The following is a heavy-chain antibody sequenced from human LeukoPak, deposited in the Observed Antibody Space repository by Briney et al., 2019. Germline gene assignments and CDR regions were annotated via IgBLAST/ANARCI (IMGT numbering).Heavy chain of an antibody. J-gene: IGHJ5*02. Sequence: KSSETLSRTCTVSGGSVSSGSYYWSWIRQPPGKGLEWIGYIYYSGSTNYNPSLKSRVTISVDTSKNQFSLKLSSVTAADTAVYYCVRRPGGGRFDPWGQGTLVTVSS. CDR3: VRRPGGGRFDP. V-gene: IGHV4-61*01. CDR2: IYYSGST. CDR1: GGSVSSGSYY. D-gene: IGHD1-14*01.